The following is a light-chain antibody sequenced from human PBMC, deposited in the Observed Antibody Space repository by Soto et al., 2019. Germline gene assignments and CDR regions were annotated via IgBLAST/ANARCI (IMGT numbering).Light chain of an antibody. V-gene: IGKV3-20*01. CDR2: DAS. Sequence: EIVLTQSPGTLSLAPGERATLSCRSSQTVSTNYLAWYQQKPGQAPRLVIYDASSRATGIPERFSGSGSRTDFTLTISRLEPEEFAVYYCQQYGGSPHTFGQGTKLEIK. CDR3: QQYGGSPHT. J-gene: IGKJ2*01. CDR1: QTVSTNY.